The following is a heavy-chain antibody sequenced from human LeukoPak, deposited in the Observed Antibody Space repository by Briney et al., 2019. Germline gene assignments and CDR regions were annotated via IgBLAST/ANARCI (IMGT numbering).Heavy chain of an antibody. D-gene: IGHD1-20*01. CDR3: ASARITGTSGPDY. Sequence: GGSLRLSCAASGFTLSSYSMNWVRQAPGKGLEWVSSISSSSSYIYYADSVKGRFTISRDNAKNSLYLQMNSLRAEDTAVYYCASARITGTSGPDYWGQGTLVTVSS. J-gene: IGHJ4*02. CDR1: GFTLSSYS. CDR2: ISSSSSYI. V-gene: IGHV3-21*01.